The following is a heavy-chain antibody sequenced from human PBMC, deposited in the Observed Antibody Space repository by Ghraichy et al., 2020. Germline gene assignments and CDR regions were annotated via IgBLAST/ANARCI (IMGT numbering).Heavy chain of an antibody. CDR2: IYPGDSDI. CDR3: TSHIAVAETPYYFDY. J-gene: IGHJ4*02. CDR1: GYSFTNHW. Sequence: GESLNISCKGSGYSFTNHWIGWVRQMPGKGLEWMGIIYPGDSDIRYSPSFQGQVTISADKSISTAYLQLSSLKASDTAMYYCTSHIAVAETPYYFDYWGQGTLVTVSS. D-gene: IGHD6-19*01. V-gene: IGHV5-51*01.